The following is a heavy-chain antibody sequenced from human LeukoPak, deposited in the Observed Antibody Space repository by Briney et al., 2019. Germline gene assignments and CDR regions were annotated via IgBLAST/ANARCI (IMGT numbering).Heavy chain of an antibody. J-gene: IGHJ1*01. D-gene: IGHD3-22*01. V-gene: IGHV3-15*01. Sequence: GGSLRLSCAASGFTFSNAWMSWVRQAPGKGLEWVGRIKSKTDGGTTDYAAPVKGRFTISRDDSKNTLYLQMNSLKTGDTAVYYCTTDPFYYYDSSGYLEYFHHWGQGTLVTVSS. CDR1: GFTFSNAW. CDR2: IKSKTDGGTT. CDR3: TTDPFYYYDSSGYLEYFHH.